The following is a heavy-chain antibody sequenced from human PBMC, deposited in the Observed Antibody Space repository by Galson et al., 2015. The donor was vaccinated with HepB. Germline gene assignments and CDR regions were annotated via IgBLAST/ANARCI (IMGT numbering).Heavy chain of an antibody. Sequence: SLRLSCAASGFTFSSYAMSWVRQAPGKGLEWVSAISGSGGSTYYADSVKGRFTISRDNSKNTLYLQMNSLRAEDTAVYYCAKFYGDYEDYFDYWGQGTLVTVSS. CDR1: GFTFSSYA. V-gene: IGHV3-23*01. J-gene: IGHJ4*02. CDR2: ISGSGGST. D-gene: IGHD4-17*01. CDR3: AKFYGDYEDYFDY.